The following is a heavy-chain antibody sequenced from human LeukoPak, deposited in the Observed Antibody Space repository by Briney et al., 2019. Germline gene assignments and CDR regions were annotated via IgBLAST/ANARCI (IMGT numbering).Heavy chain of an antibody. J-gene: IGHJ4*02. CDR1: GYSISSGYY. CDR2: IYHSGST. D-gene: IGHD2-2*02. V-gene: IGHV4-38-2*02. Sequence: ASETLSLTCTVSGYSISSGYYWGWIRQPPGKGLEWIGSIYHSGSTYYNPSLKSRVTISVDTSKDQVSLKLSSVTAADTAVYYCARIRCSSTSCYTWGYYFDYWGQGTLVTVSS. CDR3: ARIRCSSTSCYTWGYYFDY.